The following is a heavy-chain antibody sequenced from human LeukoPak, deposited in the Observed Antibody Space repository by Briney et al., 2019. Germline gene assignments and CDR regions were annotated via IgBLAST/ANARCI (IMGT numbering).Heavy chain of an antibody. V-gene: IGHV1-2*02. D-gene: IGHD3-10*01. CDR3: ARDWGVQGVKYY. CDR2: INPNSGGT. CDR1: GYTFTGYY. J-gene: IGHJ4*02. Sequence: ASVKVSCKSSGYTFTGYYMHWVRQAPGQGLEWMGWINPNSGGTNYAQKFQGMVTMTRDKSISTAYMELSRLRSDDTAVYYCARDWGVQGVKYYWGQGTLVTVSS.